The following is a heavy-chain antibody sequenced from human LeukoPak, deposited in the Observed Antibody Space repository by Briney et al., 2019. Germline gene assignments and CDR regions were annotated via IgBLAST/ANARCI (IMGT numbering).Heavy chain of an antibody. CDR1: GGSVSHSNW. D-gene: IGHD3-22*01. J-gene: IGHJ4*02. V-gene: IGHV4-4*02. CDR2: VHPSEGT. Sequence: PSETLSLTCAVSGGSVSHSNWWTWVRQSPGKGLEWIGEVHPSEGTNYNPSLKSRVTISLDKPKNQFSLELNSVTAADTAIYYCATYYDRSGYELDYWGQGTLVTVSS. CDR3: ATYYDRSGYELDY.